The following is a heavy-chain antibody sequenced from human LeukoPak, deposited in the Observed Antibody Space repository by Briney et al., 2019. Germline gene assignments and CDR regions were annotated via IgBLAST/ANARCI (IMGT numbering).Heavy chain of an antibody. CDR1: GGSFSGYY. J-gene: IGHJ6*03. V-gene: IGHV4-34*01. CDR3: ARQAQDFWSGYSPYYYYYMDG. Sequence: SESLSLTCAVYGGSFSGYYWSWIRQPPGKGLEWIGEINHSGSTNYNPSLKSRVTISVDTSKNQFSLKLSSVTAADTAVYYCARQAQDFWSGYSPYYYYYMDGWGKGTTVTVSS. D-gene: IGHD3-3*01. CDR2: INHSGST.